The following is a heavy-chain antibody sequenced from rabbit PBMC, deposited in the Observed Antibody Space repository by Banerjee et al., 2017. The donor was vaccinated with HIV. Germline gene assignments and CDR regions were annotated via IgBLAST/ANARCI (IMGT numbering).Heavy chain of an antibody. CDR3: ARDDYGDYDYFDF. D-gene: IGHD2-1*01. CDR1: GFSFSSIYY. J-gene: IGHJ4*01. CDR2: IYTGSSGST. V-gene: IGHV1S40*01. Sequence: QSLEESGGDLVKPGASLTLTCTASGFSFSSIYYMCWVRQAPGKGLEWIACIYTGSSGSTYYASWAKGRFTISKTSSTTVTLQMTSLTAADTATYFCARDDYGDYDYFDFWGPGTLVTVS.